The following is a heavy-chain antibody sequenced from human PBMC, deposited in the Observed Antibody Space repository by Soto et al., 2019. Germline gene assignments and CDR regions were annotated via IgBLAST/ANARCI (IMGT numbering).Heavy chain of an antibody. J-gene: IGHJ5*02. CDR1: GYTFTSYY. CDR3: ARDAVRGALPRWFDP. D-gene: IGHD3-10*01. Sequence: QVQLVQSGAEVKKPGASVKVSCKASGYTFTSYYMHWVRQAPGQGLEWMGIINPSGGSTSYAQKFQGRVTMTRDTSTSTVYMELSSLRSEDTAVYYCARDAVRGALPRWFDPWGQGTLVTVSS. V-gene: IGHV1-46*01. CDR2: INPSGGST.